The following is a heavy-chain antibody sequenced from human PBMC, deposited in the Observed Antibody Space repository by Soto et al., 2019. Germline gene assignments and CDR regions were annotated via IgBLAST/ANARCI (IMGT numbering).Heavy chain of an antibody. CDR2: ISYDGSNK. J-gene: IGHJ4*02. CDR1: GFTFSSYG. CDR3: AKEGEQSFDY. D-gene: IGHD3-16*01. V-gene: IGHV3-30*18. Sequence: GGSLRLSCAASGFTFSSYGMHWVRQAPGKGLEWVAVISYDGSNKYYADSVKGRFTISRDNSKNTLYLQMNSLRAEDTAVYYCAKEGEQSFDYWGQGTLVTVSS.